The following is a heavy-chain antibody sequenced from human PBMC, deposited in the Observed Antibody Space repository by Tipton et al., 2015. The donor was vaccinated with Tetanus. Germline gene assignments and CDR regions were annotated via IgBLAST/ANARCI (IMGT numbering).Heavy chain of an antibody. V-gene: IGHV4-31*03. D-gene: IGHD6-6*01. Sequence: GLVKPSQTLSLTCTVSGGSLSRGGYYWTWIRQNPGKGLEWIGDIYFSGSTYYNPSLKSRVTISVDTSKNQFSLRLNSATAADTAVYYCARDQARGARGWNYFDSWGQGTLVTVSS. CDR1: GGSLSRGGYY. J-gene: IGHJ4*02. CDR2: IYFSGST. CDR3: ARDQARGARGWNYFDS.